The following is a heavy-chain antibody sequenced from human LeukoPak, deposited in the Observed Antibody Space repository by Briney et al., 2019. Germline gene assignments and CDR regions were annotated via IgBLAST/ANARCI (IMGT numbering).Heavy chain of an antibody. CDR1: GGSISSYY. J-gene: IGHJ6*03. Sequence: SETLSLTCTVSGGSISSYYWSWIRQPPGKGLEWIGYIYTSGSTNYTPPLKSRVTISVDTSKNQFSLKLSSVTAADTAVYYCARLRAGDPYYYYYMDVWGKGTTVTVSS. CDR3: ARLRAGDPYYYYYMDV. CDR2: IYTSGST. D-gene: IGHD4-17*01. V-gene: IGHV4-4*09.